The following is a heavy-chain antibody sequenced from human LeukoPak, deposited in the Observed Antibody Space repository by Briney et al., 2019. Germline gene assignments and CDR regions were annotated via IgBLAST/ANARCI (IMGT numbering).Heavy chain of an antibody. Sequence: SETLSLTCTVSGGSISSYYWSWIRQPAGKGLEWIGRIYTSGSTNYNPSLKSRVTMSVDTSKNQFSLKLSSVTAADTAVYYRAKHPWRIDSSGPDWYFDLWGRGTLVTVSS. CDR3: AKHPWRIDSSGPDWYFDL. D-gene: IGHD6-19*01. CDR1: GGSISSYY. V-gene: IGHV4-4*07. CDR2: IYTSGST. J-gene: IGHJ2*01.